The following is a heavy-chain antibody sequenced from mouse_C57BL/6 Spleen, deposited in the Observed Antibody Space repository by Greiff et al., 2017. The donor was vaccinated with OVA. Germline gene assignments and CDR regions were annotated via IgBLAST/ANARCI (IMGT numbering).Heavy chain of an antibody. Sequence: QVPLQQPGAELARPGASVKLSCKASGYTFTSYCISWVKQRPGQGLEWIGELYPRSGNTYSNEKFKGKATLTADKSSSTAYMELRSLTSEDAAVYFCARRYYGTDYFDYWGQGTTLTVSS. V-gene: IGHV1-81*01. CDR1: GYTFTSYC. J-gene: IGHJ2*01. CDR2: LYPRSGNT. D-gene: IGHD1-1*01. CDR3: ARRYYGTDYFDY.